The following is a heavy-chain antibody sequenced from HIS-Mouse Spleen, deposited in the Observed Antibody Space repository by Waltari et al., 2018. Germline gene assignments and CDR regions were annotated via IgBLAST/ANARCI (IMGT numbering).Heavy chain of an antibody. J-gene: IGHJ3*02. D-gene: IGHD3-22*01. CDR3: ARITVYYDSSGYAFDI. CDR2: IYYSGST. V-gene: IGHV4-39*07. CDR1: GGSISSSSYY. Sequence: QLQLQESGPGLVKPSETLSLTCTVSGGSISSSSYYWGWIRQPPGKGLEWIGSIYYSGSTYSNPSLKSRVTISVDTSKNQFSLKLSSVTAADTAVYYCARITVYYDSSGYAFDIWGQGTMVTVSS.